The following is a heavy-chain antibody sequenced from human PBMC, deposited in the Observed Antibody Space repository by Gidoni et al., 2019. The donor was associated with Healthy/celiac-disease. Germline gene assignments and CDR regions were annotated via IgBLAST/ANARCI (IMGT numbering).Heavy chain of an antibody. CDR2: ISPILGIA. CDR3: AREGYSYGPGDAFDI. Sequence: QVQLVQSGAEVKKPGSSVKVSCKASGGTFSSYTISWVRQAPGKGLEWMGRISPILGIANYAQKFQGRVTITADKSTSTAYMELSSLRSEDTAVYYCAREGYSYGPGDAFDIWGQGTMVTVSS. V-gene: IGHV1-69*08. D-gene: IGHD5-18*01. J-gene: IGHJ3*02. CDR1: GGTFSSYT.